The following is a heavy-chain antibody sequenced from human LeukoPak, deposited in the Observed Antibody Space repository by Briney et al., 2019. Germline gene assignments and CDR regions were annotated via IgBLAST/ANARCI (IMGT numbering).Heavy chain of an antibody. D-gene: IGHD3-10*01. J-gene: IGHJ4*02. CDR2: IYSGGST. CDR3: ARYFYYGPGSYAFDY. V-gene: IGHV3-53*01. CDR1: GFTVSSNY. Sequence: GGSLRLSCAASGFTVSSNYMSWVRQAPGKGLEWVSVIYSGGSTYYADSVKGRFTISRDNSKNTLYLQMNSLRAEDTAVYYCARYFYYGPGSYAFDYWGQGTLVTVSS.